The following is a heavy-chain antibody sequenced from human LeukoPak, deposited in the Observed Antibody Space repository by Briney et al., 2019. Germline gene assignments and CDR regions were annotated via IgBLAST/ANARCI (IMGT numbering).Heavy chain of an antibody. CDR1: GFTFSSYV. D-gene: IGHD3-10*01. CDR3: AKQGFGEALFDP. J-gene: IGHJ5*02. V-gene: IGHV3-30*18. Sequence: GGSLRLSCAASGFTFSSYVMHWVRQAPGKGLEWVAVISYDGSNKYYADSVKGRFTISRDNSKNTLYLQMNSLRAEVTAVYYCAKQGFGEALFDPWGQGTLVTVSS. CDR2: ISYDGSNK.